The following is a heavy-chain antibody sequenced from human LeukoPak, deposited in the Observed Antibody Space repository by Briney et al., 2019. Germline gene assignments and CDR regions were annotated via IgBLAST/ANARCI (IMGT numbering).Heavy chain of an antibody. CDR2: INPNSGGT. CDR3: ARTSMVRGVIGSLGY. Sequence: ASVKVSCKASGYTFTGYYMHWVRQAPGQGLEWMGWINPNSGGTNYAQKFQGRVTMTRDTSISTAFMELSRLRSDDTAVYYCARTSMVRGVIGSLGYWGQGTLVTVSS. V-gene: IGHV1-2*02. D-gene: IGHD3-10*01. J-gene: IGHJ4*02. CDR1: GYTFTGYY.